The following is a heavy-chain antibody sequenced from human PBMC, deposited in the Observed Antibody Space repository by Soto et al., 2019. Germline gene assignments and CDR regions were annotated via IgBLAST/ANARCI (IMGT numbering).Heavy chain of an antibody. CDR3: ARMSLFYFFDS. V-gene: IGHV4-59*01. J-gene: IGHJ4*01. Sequence: ETLSLTCPVSSDSMTSYYWSWIRQPPGKGLECIGYIYHSGITNYNPSLKSRVTISLDTSKTQFSLRLSSVTAADTAVYYCARMSLFYFFDSWGQGTLVTVSS. CDR2: IYHSGIT. CDR1: SDSMTSYY. D-gene: IGHD3-10*01.